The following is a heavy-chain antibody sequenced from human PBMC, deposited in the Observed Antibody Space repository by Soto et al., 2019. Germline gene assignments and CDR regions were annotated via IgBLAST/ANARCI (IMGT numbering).Heavy chain of an antibody. D-gene: IGHD3-9*01. CDR3: ARAGDILTGVDY. J-gene: IGHJ4*02. V-gene: IGHV3-33*01. CDR1: GFTFSSYG. Sequence: QVQLVESGGGVVQPGRSLRLSCAACGFTFSSYGMHWVRQAPGKGLEWVAVIWYDGSNKYYADSVKGRFTISRDNSKNTLYLQMNSLRAEDTAVYYCARAGDILTGVDYWGQGTLVTVSS. CDR2: IWYDGSNK.